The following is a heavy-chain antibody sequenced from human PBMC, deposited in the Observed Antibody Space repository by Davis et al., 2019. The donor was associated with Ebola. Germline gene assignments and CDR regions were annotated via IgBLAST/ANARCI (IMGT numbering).Heavy chain of an antibody. CDR1: AASVSSGDYY. CDR3: ARSHSDWLLPFDY. CDR2: IYYSGCT. V-gene: IGHV4-61*08. J-gene: IGHJ4*02. Sequence: SETLSLTCTVSAASVSSGDYYWSRTRQPPGQGLVWIGYIYYSGCTHYSPSLRGRVTISLDTSKNQFSLSLSSVTAADPAIYYCARSHSDWLLPFDYWGQGSLATVSS. D-gene: IGHD3-9*01.